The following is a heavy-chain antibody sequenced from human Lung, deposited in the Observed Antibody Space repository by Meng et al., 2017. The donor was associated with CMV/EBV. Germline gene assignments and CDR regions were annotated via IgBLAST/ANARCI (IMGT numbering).Heavy chain of an antibody. CDR2: IRHSGDTT. CDR3: ARQYSSAYYSDY. J-gene: IGHJ4*02. D-gene: IGHD6-6*01. V-gene: IGHV4-34*01. CDR1: GGSLSGYY. Sequence: GGSLSGYYWSWIRQPPEKGLEWIGEIRHSGDTTNYNPSLKSRVTISIDTSKKQFSLKLSAVTAADTAVYYCARQYSSAYYSDYWGQGTLVTVSS.